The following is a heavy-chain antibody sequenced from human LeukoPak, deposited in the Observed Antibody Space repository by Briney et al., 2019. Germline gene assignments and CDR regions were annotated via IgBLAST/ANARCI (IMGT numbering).Heavy chain of an antibody. Sequence: GGSLRLSCAAPGFTFTTYWMGWVRQAPGKGLEGVAYIKPDGTEKYYVDSVKGRFTISRDNAKNSLSLQMNNLRAEDTAVYYCARPLMYYYGSETYFWFDPWGQGTLVTVSS. CDR2: IKPDGTEK. CDR1: GFTFTTYW. CDR3: ARPLMYYYGSETYFWFDP. V-gene: IGHV3-7*01. J-gene: IGHJ5*02. D-gene: IGHD3-10*01.